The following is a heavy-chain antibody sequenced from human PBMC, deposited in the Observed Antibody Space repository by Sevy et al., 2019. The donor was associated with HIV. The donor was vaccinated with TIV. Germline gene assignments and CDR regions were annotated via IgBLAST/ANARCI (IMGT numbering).Heavy chain of an antibody. CDR3: AGRISPRDYWSGERVGWFDP. CDR2: IYPGDSDT. V-gene: IGHV5-51*01. J-gene: IGHJ5*02. CDR1: GYSFTSYW. Sequence: GESLKISCKGSGYSFTSYWIGWVRQMPGKGLEWMGIIYPGDSDTRYSPSFQGQVTISADKSISTAYLQWSSRKASDTAMYYCAGRISPRDYWSGERVGWFDPWGQGNLVTVSS. D-gene: IGHD3-3*01.